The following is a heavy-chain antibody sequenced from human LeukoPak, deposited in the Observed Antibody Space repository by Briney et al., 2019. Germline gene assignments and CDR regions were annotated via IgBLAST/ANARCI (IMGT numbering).Heavy chain of an antibody. Sequence: QSGGSLRLSCGASTFTFSSYGMSWVRQAPGKGLEWVSAISGSGGSTYYADSVKGRFTISRDNYKNSLYLQMNSLRAEDTAVYYCAKDGYCSAGSCFSANDAFDIWGQGTMVTVSS. CDR1: TFTFSSYG. CDR2: ISGSGGST. J-gene: IGHJ3*02. V-gene: IGHV3-23*01. CDR3: AKDGYCSAGSCFSANDAFDI. D-gene: IGHD2-15*01.